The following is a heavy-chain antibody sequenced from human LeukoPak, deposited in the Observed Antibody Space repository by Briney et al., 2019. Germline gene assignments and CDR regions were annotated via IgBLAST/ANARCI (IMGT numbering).Heavy chain of an antibody. Sequence: PSETLSLTCTVSGGSISGFYWSWIRQPPGKGLECIGYIYYSGSTKYNPSLKSRVTISVDTSKNQFSLKLSSVTAADTAVYYCARLYSNTFDYWGHGNLVTVSS. D-gene: IGHD4-11*01. V-gene: IGHV4-59*08. CDR1: GGSISGFY. CDR2: IYYSGST. CDR3: ARLYSNTFDY. J-gene: IGHJ4*01.